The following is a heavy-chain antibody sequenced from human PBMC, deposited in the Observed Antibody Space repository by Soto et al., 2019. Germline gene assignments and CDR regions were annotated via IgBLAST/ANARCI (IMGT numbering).Heavy chain of an antibody. Sequence: ASVKGSCKASGYTFTGYYVRWVRQAPGQGLEWMGWINPNSGGTNYAQKFQGWVTMTRDTSISTAYMELSRLRSDDTAVYYCARVQAAGTDYYYGMDVWGQGTTVTVSS. CDR1: GYTFTGYY. V-gene: IGHV1-2*04. D-gene: IGHD6-13*01. J-gene: IGHJ6*02. CDR2: INPNSGGT. CDR3: ARVQAAGTDYYYGMDV.